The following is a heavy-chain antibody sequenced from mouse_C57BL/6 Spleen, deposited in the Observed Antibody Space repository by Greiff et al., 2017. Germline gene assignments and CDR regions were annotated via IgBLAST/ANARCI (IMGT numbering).Heavy chain of an antibody. Sequence: QVQLKESGAELVKPGASVKLSCKASGYTFTEYTIHWVKQRSGQGLAWIGWFYPGSGSIKSNEKFKDKATLTADNSSSRVYMELSRLTSEDSAVYFCARHEDGALYYGNYVGYFDDWGQGTTLTASS. D-gene: IGHD2-1*01. CDR1: GYTFTEYT. J-gene: IGHJ2*01. V-gene: IGHV1-62-2*01. CDR2: FYPGSGSI. CDR3: ARHEDGALYYGNYVGYFDD.